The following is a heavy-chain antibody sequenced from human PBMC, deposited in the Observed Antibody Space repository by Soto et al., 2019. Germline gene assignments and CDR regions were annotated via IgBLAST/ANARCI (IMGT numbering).Heavy chain of an antibody. CDR1: GFTFSSYS. Sequence: GGSLRLSCAASGFTFSSYSMNWVRQAPGKGLEWVSSISSSSSYIYYADSVKGRFTISRDNAKNSLYLQMNSLRAEDTAVYYCARDRAMISLQHPYYFDYWGQGTLVTVSS. J-gene: IGHJ4*02. D-gene: IGHD3-22*01. CDR2: ISSSSSYI. CDR3: ARDRAMISLQHPYYFDY. V-gene: IGHV3-21*01.